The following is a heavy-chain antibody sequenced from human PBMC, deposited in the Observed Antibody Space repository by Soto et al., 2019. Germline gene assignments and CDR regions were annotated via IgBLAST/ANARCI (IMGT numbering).Heavy chain of an antibody. CDR3: ARPYDTDDYTFDP. CDR2: IYYSGST. J-gene: IGHJ5*02. Sequence: SEPLSLTCTVSGGSISSSSYYWGWIRQPPGKGLEWIGSIYYSGSTYYNPSLKSRVTISVDTSKNQFSLKLSSVTAADTAVYYCARPYDTDDYTFDPWGQGTLVTVSS. CDR1: GGSISSSSYY. V-gene: IGHV4-39*01. D-gene: IGHD4-4*01.